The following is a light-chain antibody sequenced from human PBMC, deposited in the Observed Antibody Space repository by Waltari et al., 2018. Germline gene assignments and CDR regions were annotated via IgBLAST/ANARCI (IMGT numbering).Light chain of an antibody. V-gene: IGKV3-20*01. Sequence: EIVLTQSPGTLSLSPGETTTLSCRASQSLNRKFLAWYQQRPCQTPRLLIYGASTRAIGTPDRFRGSGSGIDFTLTISRLQPDDFAVYYCQQYGTSPVTFGGGTKVEIK. CDR3: QQYGTSPVT. CDR2: GAS. CDR1: QSLNRKF. J-gene: IGKJ4*01.